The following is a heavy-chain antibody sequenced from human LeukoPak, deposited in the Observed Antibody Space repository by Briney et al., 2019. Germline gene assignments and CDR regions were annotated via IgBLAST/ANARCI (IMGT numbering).Heavy chain of an antibody. Sequence: PGGSLRLSCAASAFSLNAYNMNWVRQAPGKGLEWVSSISYTGTYIYYADSVKGRFTISRDNAQNSLYLQMNSLRAEDTAVYYCARDSIVATITGAFDIWGQGTMVTVSS. V-gene: IGHV3-21*04. D-gene: IGHD5-12*01. J-gene: IGHJ3*02. CDR2: ISYTGTYI. CDR1: AFSLNAYN. CDR3: ARDSIVATITGAFDI.